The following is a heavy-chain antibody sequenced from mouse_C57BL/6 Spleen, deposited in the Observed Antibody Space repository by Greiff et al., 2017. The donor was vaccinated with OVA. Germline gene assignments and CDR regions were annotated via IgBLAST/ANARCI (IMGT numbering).Heavy chain of an antibody. CDR2: INPSNGGT. J-gene: IGHJ2*01. D-gene: IGHD3-2*02. Sequence: VQLQQPGTELVKPGASVKLSCKASGYTFTSYWMHWVKQRPGQGLEWIGNINPSNGGTNYNEKFKSKATLTVDKSSSTAYMQLSSLTSEDSAVYYCARGGAQATWYFDYWGQGTTLTVSS. CDR3: ARGGAQATWYFDY. CDR1: GYTFTSYW. V-gene: IGHV1-53*01.